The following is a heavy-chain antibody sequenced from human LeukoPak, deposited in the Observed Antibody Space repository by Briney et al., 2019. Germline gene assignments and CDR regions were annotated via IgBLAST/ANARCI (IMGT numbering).Heavy chain of an antibody. D-gene: IGHD3-3*01. J-gene: IGHJ5*02. CDR2: IIPIFGTA. CDR3: ARSITIFGVVIKGGSWFDP. V-gene: IGHV1-69*01. CDR1: GGTFSSYA. Sequence: GSSVKVSCKASGGTFSSYAISWVRQAPGQGLEWMGGIIPIFGTANYAQKFQGRVTITADESTSTAYMELSSLRSEDTAVYYCARSITIFGVVIKGGSWFDPWGQGTLVTVSS.